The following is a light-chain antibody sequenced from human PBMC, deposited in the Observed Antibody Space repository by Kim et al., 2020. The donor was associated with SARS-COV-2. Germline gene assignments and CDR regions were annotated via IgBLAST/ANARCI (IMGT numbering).Light chain of an antibody. CDR1: SSDVGGFNY. Sequence: QSALTQPASVSGSPGQSITISCTGTSSDVGGFNYVSWYQHHPGKAPKLMIYDVNKRLSGISNRFSGSKSGNTASLTISGLQAEDEADYYCSSYTSSSTLVFGVGTKVTVL. J-gene: IGLJ3*02. V-gene: IGLV2-14*03. CDR3: SSYTSSSTLV. CDR2: DVN.